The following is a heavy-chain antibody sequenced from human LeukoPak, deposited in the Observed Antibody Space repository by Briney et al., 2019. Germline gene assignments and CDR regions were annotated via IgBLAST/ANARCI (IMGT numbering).Heavy chain of an antibody. Sequence: GESLKISCKGSGYSFTSYWIGWVRQMPGKGLEWMGIIYPGDSDTRYSPSFQGQVAISADKSISTAYLQWSSLKASDTAMYYCARHIWNYDREGSLDAFDIWGQGTMVTVSS. D-gene: IGHD1-7*01. J-gene: IGHJ3*02. CDR2: IYPGDSDT. V-gene: IGHV5-51*01. CDR3: ARHIWNYDREGSLDAFDI. CDR1: GYSFTSYW.